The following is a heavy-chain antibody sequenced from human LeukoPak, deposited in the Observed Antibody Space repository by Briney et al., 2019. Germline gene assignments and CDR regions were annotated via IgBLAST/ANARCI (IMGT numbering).Heavy chain of an antibody. D-gene: IGHD3-22*01. CDR3: ARGPYDSSGYYYFDY. Sequence: PSETLSLTCTVSGCSISSYYWSWIRQPPGKGLEWIGYIYYSGSTNYNPSLKSRVTISVDTSKNQFSLKLSSVTAADTAVYYCARGPYDSSGYYYFDYWGQGTLVTVSS. CDR1: GCSISSYY. CDR2: IYYSGST. J-gene: IGHJ4*02. V-gene: IGHV4-59*01.